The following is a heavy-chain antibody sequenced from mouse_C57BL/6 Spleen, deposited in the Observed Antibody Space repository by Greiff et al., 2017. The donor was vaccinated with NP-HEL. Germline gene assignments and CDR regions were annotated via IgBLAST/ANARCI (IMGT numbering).Heavy chain of an antibody. Sequence: EVQLQQSGPVLVKPGASVKMSCKASGYTFTDYYMNWVKQSHGKSLEWIGVINPYNGGTSSNQKFKGKATLTVDKSSSTAYMELNSLTSDDSAVYYCARNLELYARDYWGQGTSVTVSS. J-gene: IGHJ4*01. CDR2: INPYNGGT. CDR3: ARNLELYARDY. D-gene: IGHD2-10*02. CDR1: GYTFTDYY. V-gene: IGHV1-19*01.